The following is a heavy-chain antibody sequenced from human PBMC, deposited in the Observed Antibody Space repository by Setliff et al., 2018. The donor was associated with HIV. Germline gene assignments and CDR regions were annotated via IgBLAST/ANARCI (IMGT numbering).Heavy chain of an antibody. CDR3: AGSYGSSWFGPFDY. V-gene: IGHV4-39*01. CDR2: LYSSGIT. J-gene: IGHJ4*02. CDR1: GASISSSSNS. Sequence: PSETLSLTCSVSGASISSSSNSWGWIRQPPGKGLEWIGSLYSSGITYYKSSLKSRVNISVDASRNQFSLRLDSLTAADTAISYCAGSYGSSWFGPFDYWAQGTLVTVSS. D-gene: IGHD6-13*01.